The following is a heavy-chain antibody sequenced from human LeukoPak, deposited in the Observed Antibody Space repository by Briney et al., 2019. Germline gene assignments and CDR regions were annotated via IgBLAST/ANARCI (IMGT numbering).Heavy chain of an antibody. J-gene: IGHJ4*02. CDR1: GYTFTSYY. Sequence: ASVKISCKASGYTFTSYYMHWVRQAPGQGLEWMGIINPSGDSTSYAQKFQDRATMTRDTSTSTVYMELSSLTSEDTAVYYCARGDYGDYGGLDYWGQGTLVTVSS. CDR2: INPSGDST. CDR3: ARGDYGDYGGLDY. D-gene: IGHD4-17*01. V-gene: IGHV1-46*01.